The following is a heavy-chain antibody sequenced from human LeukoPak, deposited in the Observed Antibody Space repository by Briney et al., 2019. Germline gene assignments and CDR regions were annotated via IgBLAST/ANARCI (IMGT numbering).Heavy chain of an antibody. Sequence: GGSLRLSCAASGFTFSNYRMQWVRQAPGKGLMWVSRIYSDGSSTIYADSVNGRFTISRDNAKNTLYLQMNSLRAEDTAVYYCARDAYYSFDNWGQGILVTVSS. D-gene: IGHD1-26*01. J-gene: IGHJ4*02. CDR1: GFTFSNYR. CDR3: ARDAYYSFDN. CDR2: IYSDGSST. V-gene: IGHV3-74*01.